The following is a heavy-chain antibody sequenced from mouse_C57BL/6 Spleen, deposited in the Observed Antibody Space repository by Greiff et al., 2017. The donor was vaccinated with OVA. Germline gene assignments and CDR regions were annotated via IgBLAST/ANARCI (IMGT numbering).Heavy chain of an antibody. V-gene: IGHV5-4*01. CDR2: ISDGGSYT. CDR3: AREGEYYGSRGEYYFDY. D-gene: IGHD1-1*01. CDR1: GFTFSSYA. J-gene: IGHJ2*01. Sequence: EVQLQESGGGLVKPGGSLKLSCAASGFTFSSYAMSWVRQTPEKRLEWVATISDGGSYTYYPDNVKGRFTISRDNAKNNLYLQMSHLKSEDTAMYYCAREGEYYGSRGEYYFDYWGQGTTLTVSS.